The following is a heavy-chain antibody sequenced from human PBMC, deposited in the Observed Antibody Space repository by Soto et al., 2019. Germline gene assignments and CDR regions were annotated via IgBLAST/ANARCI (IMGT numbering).Heavy chain of an antibody. Sequence: GASVKVSCKASGYTFTGYYMHWVRQAPGQGLEWMGWINPNSGGTDYAQKFQGRVTMTRDTSITTAYMELSRLRSDDTAVYYCAGGVLSGSYYNWFDPWGQGXLVTVYS. CDR2: INPNSGGT. V-gene: IGHV1-2*02. D-gene: IGHD1-26*01. J-gene: IGHJ5*02. CDR3: AGGVLSGSYYNWFDP. CDR1: GYTFTGYY.